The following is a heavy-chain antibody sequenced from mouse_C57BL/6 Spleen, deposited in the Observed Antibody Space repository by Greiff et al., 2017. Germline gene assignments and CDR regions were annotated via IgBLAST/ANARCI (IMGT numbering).Heavy chain of an antibody. CDR3: ARGDYGYDGRYFDV. CDR1: GYSITSCYY. V-gene: IGHV3-6*01. J-gene: IGHJ1*03. CDR2: ISYDGSK. D-gene: IGHD2-2*01. Sequence: EVQLQESGPGLVKPSQSLSLTCSVTGYSITSCYYWNLIRPFPGNKLECMCYISYDGSKNYNPSLKNRISITRDTSKNQFFLQLNSVTTEDTATSYCARGDYGYDGRYFDVWGTGTTVTVSS.